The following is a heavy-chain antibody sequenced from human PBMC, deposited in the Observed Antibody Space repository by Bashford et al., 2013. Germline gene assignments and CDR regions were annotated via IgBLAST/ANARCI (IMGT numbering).Heavy chain of an antibody. CDR2: LILTGSTT. CDR1: GFTYSGYW. Sequence: GGSLRLSCAASGFTYSGYWIALGPPSHQGRGWCGSHVLILTGSTTSYADSVKGRFTVSRDNSKDTLFLQMNSLRAEDTAVYYCARVSADGNQGPIRPFDSWGQGTRSPSPQ. D-gene: IGHD5/OR15-5a*01. V-gene: IGHV3-74*01. J-gene: IGHJ4*02. CDR3: ARVSADGNQGPIRPFDS.